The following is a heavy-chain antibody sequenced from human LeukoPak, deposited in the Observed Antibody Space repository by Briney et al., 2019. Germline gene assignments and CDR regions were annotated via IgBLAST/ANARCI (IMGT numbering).Heavy chain of an antibody. CDR2: IYTCGST. V-gene: IGHV4-61*02. CDR3: ARVKDPKTFDY. CDR1: GGSISSGSYY. J-gene: IGHJ4*02. Sequence: PSQTLSLTCTVSGGSISSGSYYWRWLRQPAGKGLEWIGRIYTCGSTNYNPSLKSRVTISVDTSKNQFSLKLSSVTAADTAVYYCARVKDPKTFDYWGQGTLVTASS.